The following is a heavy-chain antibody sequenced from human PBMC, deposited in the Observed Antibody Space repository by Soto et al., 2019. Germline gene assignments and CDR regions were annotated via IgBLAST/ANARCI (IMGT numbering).Heavy chain of an antibody. CDR2: IDPSDSYT. Sequence: GESLKISCKGSGYSFTSYWISWVRQMPGKGLEWMGRIDPSDSYTNYSPSFQGHVTISADKSISTAYLQWSSLKASDTAMYYCARQWSSSSPLDYWGQGTLVTVSS. CDR1: GYSFTSYW. V-gene: IGHV5-10-1*01. D-gene: IGHD6-6*01. CDR3: ARQWSSSSPLDY. J-gene: IGHJ4*02.